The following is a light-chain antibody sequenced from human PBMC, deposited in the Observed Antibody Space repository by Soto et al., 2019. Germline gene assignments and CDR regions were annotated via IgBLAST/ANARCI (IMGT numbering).Light chain of an antibody. V-gene: IGKV1-17*01. Sequence: DIQMTQSPSSLSASVGDRITITCRASRDIGSDLSWYQHKPGKAPNLLIYDASTLMSGVPSRFSGSGSGTEFTLTISSLQPGDFATYYCQQSETYPLTFGQGTRLEIK. J-gene: IGKJ5*01. CDR2: DAS. CDR1: RDIGSD. CDR3: QQSETYPLT.